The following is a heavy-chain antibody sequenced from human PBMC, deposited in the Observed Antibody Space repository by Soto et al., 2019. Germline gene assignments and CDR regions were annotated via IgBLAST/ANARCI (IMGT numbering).Heavy chain of an antibody. CDR2: IIPINGKA. V-gene: IGHV1-69*13. CDR3: ARVGPPADP. CDR1: GGTFSSYA. Sequence: SVKVSCKASGGTFSSYAISWVRQAPGQGLEWMGGIIPINGKANYAQKFQGRVTITADASTSTAYMELSRLRSEDTAVYFCARVGPPADPWGQGTLVTVSS. J-gene: IGHJ5*02.